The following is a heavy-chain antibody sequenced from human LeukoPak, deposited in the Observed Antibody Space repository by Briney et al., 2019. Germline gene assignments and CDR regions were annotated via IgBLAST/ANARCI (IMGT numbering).Heavy chain of an antibody. V-gene: IGHV4-59*12. CDR1: GGTISRYY. CDR3: ARGPTRNYFDY. J-gene: IGHJ4*02. CDR2: IYYSGST. Sequence: SETLSLTCTVSGGTISRYYWSWIRQPPGKGQEWIGYIYYSGSTNYNPSLKSRVTISVDTSKNQFSLKLSSVTAADTAVYYCARGPTRNYFDYWGQGTLVTVSS.